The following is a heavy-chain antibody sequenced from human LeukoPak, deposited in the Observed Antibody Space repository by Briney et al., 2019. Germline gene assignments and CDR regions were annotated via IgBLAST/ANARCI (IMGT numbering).Heavy chain of an antibody. V-gene: IGHV3-7*01. D-gene: IGHD6-13*01. CDR1: GFTFSSYW. CDR3: ARVLQQLVRYYYYGMDV. Sequence: GSLRLSCAASGFTFSSYWMSWVRQAPGKGLEWVANIKQDGSEKYYVDSVKGRFTISRDNAKKSLYLQMNSLRAEDTAVYYCARVLQQLVRYYYYGMDVWGQGTTVTVSS. J-gene: IGHJ6*02. CDR2: IKQDGSEK.